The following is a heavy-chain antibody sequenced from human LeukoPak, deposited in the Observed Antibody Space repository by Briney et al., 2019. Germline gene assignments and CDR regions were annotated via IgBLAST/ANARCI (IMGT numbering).Heavy chain of an antibody. Sequence: SETLSLTCAVYGGSFSGYYWSWIRQPPGKGLEWIGEINHSGSTNYNPSLKSRVTISVDTSKNQFSLKLSSVTAADTAVYYCARGGSRYSTSWDKYFQHWGQGTLVTVSS. CDR1: GGSFSGYY. CDR3: ARGGSRYSTSWDKYFQH. D-gene: IGHD6-13*01. V-gene: IGHV4-34*01. CDR2: INHSGST. J-gene: IGHJ1*01.